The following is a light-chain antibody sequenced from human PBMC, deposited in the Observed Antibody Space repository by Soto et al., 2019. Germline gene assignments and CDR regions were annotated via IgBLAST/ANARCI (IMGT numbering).Light chain of an antibody. CDR2: AAS. CDR3: QKYNSAPHT. CDR1: QGISNY. Sequence: DIQMTQSPSSLSASVGDRVTITSRARQGISNYLAWYQQKPGKVPKLLIYAASTLQSGVPSRFSGSGSGTDFTLTISSLQPEDVATYYCQKYNSAPHTFGQGTKLEIK. V-gene: IGKV1-27*01. J-gene: IGKJ2*01.